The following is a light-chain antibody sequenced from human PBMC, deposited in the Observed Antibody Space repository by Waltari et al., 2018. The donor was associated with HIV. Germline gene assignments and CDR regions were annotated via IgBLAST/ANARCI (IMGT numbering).Light chain of an antibody. J-gene: IGKJ2*01. CDR2: LVS. Sequence: DIVMTQSPLSLTVTPGEPASISCRSSRSLRRDNGNNYVEWYLQKPGQSPQPLSSLVSNRALGVPDRFSGSGSGTDFALKISRVEAEDIGIYYCIQVLQTPYTFGQGTKLEIK. V-gene: IGKV2-28*01. CDR3: IQVLQTPYT. CDR1: RSLRRDNGNNY.